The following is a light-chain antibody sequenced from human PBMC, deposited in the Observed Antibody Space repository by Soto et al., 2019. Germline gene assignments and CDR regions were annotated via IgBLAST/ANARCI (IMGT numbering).Light chain of an antibody. V-gene: IGKV1-33*01. CDR1: QDIDKY. CDR3: QQYYDLPIT. J-gene: IGKJ5*01. Sequence: DIQMTQSPSSLSASVGDRVTITCQASQDIDKYLNWYQQKPGKAPKLLIDDVTNLETGVPSRFSGSGSGTHFTFTIGSLQPEDIATYYCQQYYDLPITFGQGTRLDIK. CDR2: DVT.